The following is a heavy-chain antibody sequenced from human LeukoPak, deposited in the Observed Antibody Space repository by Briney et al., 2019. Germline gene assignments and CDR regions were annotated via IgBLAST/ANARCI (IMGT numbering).Heavy chain of an antibody. CDR1: GYTLSSYS. Sequence: GGSLRLSCAASGYTLSSYSINWVRQAPGKGLEWVSSISSSSRYIYYADSVKGRFTISRDNAKNSLYLQMNSLRAEDTAVYYCARSSSGSSYHSEDYWGQGTLVTVSS. V-gene: IGHV3-21*01. CDR2: ISSSSRYI. J-gene: IGHJ4*02. D-gene: IGHD2-15*01. CDR3: ARSSSGSSYHSEDY.